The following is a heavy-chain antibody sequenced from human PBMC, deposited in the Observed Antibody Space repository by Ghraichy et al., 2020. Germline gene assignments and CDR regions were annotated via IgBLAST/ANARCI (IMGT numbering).Heavy chain of an antibody. J-gene: IGHJ5*02. CDR3: ARGWVQQLDPGDAYNWFDP. CDR1: GGSFSGYY. V-gene: IGHV4-34*01. CDR2: INHSGST. D-gene: IGHD6-6*01. Sequence: SETLSLTCAVYGGSFSGYYWSWIRQPPGKGLEWIGEINHSGSTNYNPSLKSRVTISVDTSKNQFSLKLSSVTAADTAVYYCARGWVQQLDPGDAYNWFDPWGQGTLVTVSS.